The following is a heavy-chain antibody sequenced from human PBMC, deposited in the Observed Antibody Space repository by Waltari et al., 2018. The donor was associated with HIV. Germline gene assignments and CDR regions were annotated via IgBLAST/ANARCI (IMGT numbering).Heavy chain of an antibody. V-gene: IGHV3-33*01. CDR1: GFTFTSYS. CDR2: IWANGRNT. J-gene: IGHJ4*02. D-gene: IGHD6-19*01. Sequence: QVQLVESGGGVVQPGRSLRISCAASGFTFTSYSMHGVRQAPGRGLEWVAFIWANGRNTYYIDSVKGRFTMSRDNSKNTLYLQMNSLRVEDTAVYYCARDVGQWLGPVDHWGQGTLVTVSS. CDR3: ARDVGQWLGPVDH.